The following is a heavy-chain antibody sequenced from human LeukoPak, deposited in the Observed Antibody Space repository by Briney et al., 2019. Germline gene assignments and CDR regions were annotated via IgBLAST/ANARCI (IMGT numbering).Heavy chain of an antibody. CDR2: IYYSGST. V-gene: IGHV4-31*03. D-gene: IGHD3-9*01. CDR1: GGSISSGGYY. CDR3: ARGSNILTGYGRGDWFDP. J-gene: IGHJ5*02. Sequence: PSQTLSLTCTVSGGSISSGGYYWSWIRQHPGKGLEWIGYIYYSGSTYYNPSLKSRVTISVDTSKNQFSLKLSSVTAADTAVYYCARGSNILTGYGRGDWFDPWGQGTLVTVSS.